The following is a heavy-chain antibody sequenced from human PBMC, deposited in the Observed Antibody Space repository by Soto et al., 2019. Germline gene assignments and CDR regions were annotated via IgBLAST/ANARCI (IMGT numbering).Heavy chain of an antibody. Sequence: SETLSLTCTVSGGSISSYYWSCIRQPPGKGLEWIGYIYYSGSTNYNPSLKSRVTISVDTSKNQFSLKLSSVTAADTAVYYCARDLGSRGYWGQGTLVTVSS. CDR2: IYYSGST. J-gene: IGHJ4*02. CDR3: ARDLGSRGY. CDR1: GGSISSYY. V-gene: IGHV4-59*12. D-gene: IGHD1-1*01.